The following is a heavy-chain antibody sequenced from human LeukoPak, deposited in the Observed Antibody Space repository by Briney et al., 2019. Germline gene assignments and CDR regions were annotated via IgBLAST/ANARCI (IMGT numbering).Heavy chain of an antibody. D-gene: IGHD3-10*01. CDR2: ISYDGSHK. Sequence: GGSLRLSCAASGFTFSGYGMHWVRLAPGKGLERVAVISYDGSHKYYADSVQGRFIISRDNSRYMVCLQMNSLRDEDTAIYYCAKDRGFSYTSGSSELDYWGQGTPVTVSS. CDR1: GFTFSGYG. CDR3: AKDRGFSYTSGSSELDY. J-gene: IGHJ4*02. V-gene: IGHV3-30*18.